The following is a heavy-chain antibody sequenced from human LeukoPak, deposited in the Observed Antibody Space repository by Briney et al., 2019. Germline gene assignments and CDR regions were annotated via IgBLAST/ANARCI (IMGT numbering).Heavy chain of an antibody. CDR2: IYTSGST. CDR1: GGSISTYY. D-gene: IGHD6-13*01. V-gene: IGHV4-4*07. Sequence: KPSETLSLTCTVSGGSISTYYWSWIRQPAGKGLEWIGRIYTSGSTTYNPSLKSRVTMSVDTSKNQFSLKLTSVTAADTAVYYCARHEGSWKSNWFDPWGQGTLVTVSS. J-gene: IGHJ5*02. CDR3: ARHEGSWKSNWFDP.